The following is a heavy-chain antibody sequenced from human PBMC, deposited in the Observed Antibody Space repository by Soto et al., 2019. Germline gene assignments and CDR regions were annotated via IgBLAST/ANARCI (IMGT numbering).Heavy chain of an antibody. Sequence: ETLSLTCTVSGGSIFSSTYYWVWIRQPPGKGLEWLGAIYYSGRTFYNPSLKSRLTITVDTSKNQLSLKLTSATAADAAVYYCATFRGMITDTTDRAADVCGQGTTVTVSS. CDR3: ATFRGMITDTTDRAADV. J-gene: IGHJ6*02. CDR1: GGSIFSSTYY. CDR2: IYYSGRT. V-gene: IGHV4-39*01. D-gene: IGHD3-16*01.